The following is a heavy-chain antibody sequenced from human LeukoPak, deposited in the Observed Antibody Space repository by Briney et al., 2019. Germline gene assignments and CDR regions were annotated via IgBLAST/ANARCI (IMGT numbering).Heavy chain of an antibody. J-gene: IGHJ5*02. CDR3: ARENYCTNGVCWAFDP. V-gene: IGHV4-39*07. CDR2: IYYTGST. CDR1: GGSISNSDYY. D-gene: IGHD2-8*01. Sequence: PSETLSLTCTVSGGSISNSDYYWGWIRQPPGKGLEWIGNIYYTGSTSYNSSLKSRVTISVDTSKNQFSLQLSSVTAADTAVYYCARENYCTNGVCWAFDPWGQGTLVTVSS.